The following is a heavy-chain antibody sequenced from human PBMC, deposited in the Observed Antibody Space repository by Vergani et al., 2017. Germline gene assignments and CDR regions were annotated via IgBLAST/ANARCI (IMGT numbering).Heavy chain of an antibody. CDR2: ISYDGSNK. V-gene: IGHV3-30-3*01. CDR3: ARGWYCSGGSCYSYEFDY. J-gene: IGHJ4*02. CDR1: GFTFSSYA. D-gene: IGHD2-15*01. Sequence: QVQLVESGGGVVQPGRSLRLSCAASGFTFSSYAMHWVRQAPGKGLEWVAVISYDGSNKYYADSVKGRFTISRDNSKNTRYLQMNSLRAEDTAVYYCARGWYCSGGSCYSYEFDYWGQGTLVTVSS.